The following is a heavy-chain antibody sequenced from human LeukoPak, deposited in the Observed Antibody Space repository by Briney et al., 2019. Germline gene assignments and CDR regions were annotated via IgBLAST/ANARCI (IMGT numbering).Heavy chain of an antibody. V-gene: IGHV3-23*01. CDR1: GFTFSSYA. Sequence: GGSLRLSCAASGFTFSSYAMSWVRQAPGKGLEWVSAISGSGGSTYYADSVKGRFTISRDNSKNTLYLQMNSLRAEDTAVYYCAKGTMVRGVTSMDVWGQGTTVTVSS. J-gene: IGHJ6*02. CDR3: AKGTMVRGVTSMDV. CDR2: ISGSGGST. D-gene: IGHD3-10*01.